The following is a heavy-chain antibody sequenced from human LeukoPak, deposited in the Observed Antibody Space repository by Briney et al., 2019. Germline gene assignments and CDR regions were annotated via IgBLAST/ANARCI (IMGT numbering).Heavy chain of an antibody. V-gene: IGHV1-18*01. D-gene: IGHD3-22*01. CDR1: GYTLTSYG. Sequence: ASVKVSCKASGYTLTSYGVSWVRQAPGQGLEWMGRISTYNGNTNYAQKFRGRVTMTTGTSTSTAYMELRSLTSDDTAVYYCAREQGRPDSSGYPIEYFYFDLWGRGTLVTVSS. CDR2: ISTYNGNT. CDR3: AREQGRPDSSGYPIEYFYFDL. J-gene: IGHJ2*01.